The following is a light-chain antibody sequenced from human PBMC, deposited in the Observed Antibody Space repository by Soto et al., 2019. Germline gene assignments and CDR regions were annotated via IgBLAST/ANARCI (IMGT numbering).Light chain of an antibody. J-gene: IGKJ4*01. CDR1: QSVSSN. Sequence: EIVMTQYPATLSVSPGERVTLSCRASQSVSSNLAWYQQKPGQAPRLLIYGASTRANGIPARFSGSGAGTEFTLTISSLQSEDFAVYYCQQYNNWPPLTFGGGTKVDIK. CDR2: GAS. V-gene: IGKV3-15*01. CDR3: QQYNNWPPLT.